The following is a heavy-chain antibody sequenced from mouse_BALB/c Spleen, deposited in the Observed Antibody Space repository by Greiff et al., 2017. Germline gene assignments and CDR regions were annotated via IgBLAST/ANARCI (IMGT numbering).Heavy chain of an antibody. CDR2: ISSGGGST. V-gene: IGHV5-12-1*01. CDR3: ARHTVVARYAMDY. Sequence: EVKLEESGGGLVKPGGSLKLSCAASGFAFSSYDMSWVRQTPEKRLEWVAYISSGGGSTYYPDTVKGRFTISRDNAKNTLYLQMSSLKSEDTAMYYCARHTVVARYAMDYWGQGTSVTVSS. CDR1: GFAFSSYD. D-gene: IGHD1-1*01. J-gene: IGHJ4*01.